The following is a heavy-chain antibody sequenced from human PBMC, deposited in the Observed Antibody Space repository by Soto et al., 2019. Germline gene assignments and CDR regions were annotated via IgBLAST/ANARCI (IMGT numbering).Heavy chain of an antibody. Sequence: ASVKVSCKASGYTFTGYYMHWVRQAPGQGLEWMGWINPNSGGTNYAQKFQGWVTMTRDTSISTAYMELSRLRSDDTAVYYCARAELEHDSSGYARAYYYYYYGMDVWGQGTTVTVS. D-gene: IGHD3-22*01. V-gene: IGHV1-2*04. J-gene: IGHJ6*02. CDR3: ARAELEHDSSGYARAYYYYYYGMDV. CDR2: INPNSGGT. CDR1: GYTFTGYY.